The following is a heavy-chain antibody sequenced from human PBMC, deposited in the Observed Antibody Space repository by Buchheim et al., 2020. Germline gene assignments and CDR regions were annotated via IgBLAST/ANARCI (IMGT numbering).Heavy chain of an antibody. V-gene: IGHV3-23*04. CDR2: ISPSGDST. CDR1: GFTFSSYS. Sequence: EVQLVESGGGLVQPGGSLRLSCAASGFTFSSYSMNWVRQAPGKGLEWVSAISPSGDSTYYADSVKGRFSISRDNSKNTVYLQMNSLRAEDRAVYYCAKGEYCSGGNCHYYFDYWGQGT. CDR3: AKGEYCSGGNCHYYFDY. J-gene: IGHJ4*02. D-gene: IGHD2-15*01.